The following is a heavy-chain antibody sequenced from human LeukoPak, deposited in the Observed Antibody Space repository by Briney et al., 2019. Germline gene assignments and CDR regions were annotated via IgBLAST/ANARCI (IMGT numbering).Heavy chain of an antibody. CDR3: ARHKDYYYSYMDV. Sequence: SETLSLTCTVSGGSISSSSYYWGWIRQSPGKGLEWIASIYHSGSKYYNPSLKSRVTISVDTSKNQFSLKLSSVTAADTAVYYCARHKDYYYSYMDVWGKGTTVTISS. CDR1: GGSISSSSYY. CDR2: IYHSGSK. J-gene: IGHJ6*03. V-gene: IGHV4-39*01.